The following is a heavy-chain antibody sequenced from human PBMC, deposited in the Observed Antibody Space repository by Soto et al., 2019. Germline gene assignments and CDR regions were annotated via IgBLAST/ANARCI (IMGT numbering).Heavy chain of an antibody. V-gene: IGHV5-51*01. CDR1: GYKFSDNW. J-gene: IGHJ4*01. CDR3: ARTAFGEYYDHTGYFYNV. D-gene: IGHD3-22*01. Sequence: PGESLKISCKASGYKFSDNWIAWVRQMPGKGLEYMGTIYPGDFETRYSPSFQGQVTISADKSITTAYLQWGTLRASDTAIYYCARTAFGEYYDHTGYFYNVWGQGTLVTVYS. CDR2: IYPGDFET.